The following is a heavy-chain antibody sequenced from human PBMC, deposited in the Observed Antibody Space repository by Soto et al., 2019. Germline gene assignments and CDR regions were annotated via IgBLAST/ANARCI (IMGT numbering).Heavy chain of an antibody. CDR3: ARDVCGFEYFDF. J-gene: IGHJ4*02. Sequence: GGSLRLSCAASGFTFSDYAMHWVRQAPGRGPEWLALISFNGINTYYADSVKGRFTISRDNSKNTLYLQMNTLRAEDTAVYYCARDVCGFEYFDFWGQGTLVTVSS. V-gene: IGHV3-30-3*01. D-gene: IGHD3-9*01. CDR2: ISFNGINT. CDR1: GFTFSDYA.